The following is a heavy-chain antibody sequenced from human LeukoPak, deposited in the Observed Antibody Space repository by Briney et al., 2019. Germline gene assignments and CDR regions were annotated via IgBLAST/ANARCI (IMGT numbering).Heavy chain of an antibody. CDR3: ARVGYSIDY. CDR1: GGSISSGGYS. D-gene: IGHD2-15*01. Sequence: SQTLSLTCAVSGGSISSGGYSWSWIRQPPGKGLEWIGYIYHSGSTYYSPSLKSRVTISVDRSKNQFSLKLSSVTAADTAVYYCARVGYSIDYWGQGTLVTVSP. J-gene: IGHJ4*02. CDR2: IYHSGST. V-gene: IGHV4-30-2*01.